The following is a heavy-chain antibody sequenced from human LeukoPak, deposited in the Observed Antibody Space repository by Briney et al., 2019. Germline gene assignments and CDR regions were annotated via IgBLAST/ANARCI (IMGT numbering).Heavy chain of an antibody. CDR2: IYYSGST. CDR3: AGSSPRTTVTDY. J-gene: IGHJ4*02. V-gene: IGHV4-59*01. D-gene: IGHD4-17*01. Sequence: KPSETLSLTCTVSGGSISSYYWSWIRRPPGKGLEWIGYIYYSGSTNYNPSLKSRVTISVDTSKNQFSLKLSSVTAADTAVYYCAGSSPRTTVTDYWGQGTLVTVSS. CDR1: GGSISSYY.